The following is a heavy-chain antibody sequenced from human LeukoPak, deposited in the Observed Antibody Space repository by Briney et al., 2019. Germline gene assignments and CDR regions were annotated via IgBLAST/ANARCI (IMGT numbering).Heavy chain of an antibody. D-gene: IGHD5-18*01. CDR1: GGSFSGYY. CDR3: ARDRWREYSYLSGQSDWYFDL. J-gene: IGHJ2*01. V-gene: IGHV4-59*01. CDR2: IYYSGST. Sequence: NASETLSLTCAVYGGSFSGYYWNWIRQPPGKGLEWIGYIYYSGSTNYNPSLKSRVTMSVDTSKNQFSLKLTSVTAADTAIYYCARDRWREYSYLSGQSDWYFDLWGRGTLVTVSS.